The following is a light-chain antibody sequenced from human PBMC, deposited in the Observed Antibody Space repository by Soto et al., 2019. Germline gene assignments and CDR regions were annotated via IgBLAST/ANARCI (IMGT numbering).Light chain of an antibody. V-gene: IGKV3-11*01. Sequence: EIVLTQSPSTLSLSPGERATLSCRASQSVSSYLAWYQQKPGQAPRLLIYDASNRATGIPARFSGSGSGTDFTLTIGSLEPEDIAVYYCQQYNNWPWTFGQGTKVDIK. J-gene: IGKJ1*01. CDR1: QSVSSY. CDR2: DAS. CDR3: QQYNNWPWT.